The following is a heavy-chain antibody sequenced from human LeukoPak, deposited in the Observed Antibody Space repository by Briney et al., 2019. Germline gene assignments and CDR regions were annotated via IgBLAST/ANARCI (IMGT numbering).Heavy chain of an antibody. CDR1: GYTLTELS. V-gene: IGHV1-24*01. D-gene: IGHD1-26*01. CDR2: FDPEDGET. Sequence: GASVTVSCKVSGYTLTELSMHWVRQAPGKGLEWMGGFDPEDGETIYAQKFQGRVTMTEDTSTDTAYMELSSLRSEDTAVYYCATAYSGSYPFDYWGQGTLVTVSS. CDR3: ATAYSGSYPFDY. J-gene: IGHJ4*02.